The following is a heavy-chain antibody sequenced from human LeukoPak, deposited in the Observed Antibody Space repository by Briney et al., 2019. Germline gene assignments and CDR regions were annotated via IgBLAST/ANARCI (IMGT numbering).Heavy chain of an antibody. CDR1: GGSISSSSYY. CDR2: IYYSGST. J-gene: IGHJ4*02. Sequence: SETLSLTCTVSGGSISSSSYYWGWIRQPPGKGLEWIGSIYYSGSTYYNPSLKSRVTISVDTSKNQFSQKLSSVTAAGTAVYYCATHPPDYYDSSGYERAYYFDYWGQGTLVTVSS. V-gene: IGHV4-39*01. D-gene: IGHD3-22*01. CDR3: ATHPPDYYDSSGYERAYYFDY.